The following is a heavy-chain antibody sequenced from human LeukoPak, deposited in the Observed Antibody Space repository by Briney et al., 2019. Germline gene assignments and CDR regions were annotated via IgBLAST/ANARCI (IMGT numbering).Heavy chain of an antibody. CDR1: GYTFTSYG. V-gene: IGHV1-8*02. D-gene: IGHD6-19*01. CDR2: MNPNSGNT. CDR3: ARYDSSGWYHEDY. Sequence: ASVKVSCKASGYTFTSYGISWVRQATGQGLEWMGWMNPNSGNTGYAQKFQGRVTMTRNTSISTAYMELSSLRSEDTAVYYCARYDSSGWYHEDYWGQGTLVTVSS. J-gene: IGHJ4*02.